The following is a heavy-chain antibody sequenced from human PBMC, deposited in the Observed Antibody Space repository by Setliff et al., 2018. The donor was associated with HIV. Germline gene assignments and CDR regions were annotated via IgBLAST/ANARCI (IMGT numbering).Heavy chain of an antibody. CDR3: ARGYSNVWPPIYNWFDP. V-gene: IGHV4-61*09. Sequence: PSETLSLTCTVSGGSISSGSYYWSWIRQPAGKGLEWIGHIYTSGGTNYSPSLRSRLTISVDTSKNQFSLRLSSVTAADTAVYYCARGYSNVWPPIYNWFDPWGQGTLVTVSS. J-gene: IGHJ5*02. CDR1: GGSISSGSYY. D-gene: IGHD6-19*01. CDR2: IYTSGGT.